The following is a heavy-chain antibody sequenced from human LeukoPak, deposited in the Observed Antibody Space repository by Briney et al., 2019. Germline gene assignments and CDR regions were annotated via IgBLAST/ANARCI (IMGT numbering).Heavy chain of an antibody. J-gene: IGHJ4*02. V-gene: IGHV3-49*04. Sequence: GGSLRLSCTASGFTFSDYAVSWVRQAPGKGLEWIGYIKSEAYGGTPEYASSVKARFTISRDDSKSIAYLQMDSLNTEDTALYYCSREDYCYGSLTHRGSDYWGQGTLVTVSS. D-gene: IGHD3-10*01. CDR3: SREDYCYGSLTHRGSDY. CDR1: GFTFSDYA. CDR2: IKSEAYGGTP.